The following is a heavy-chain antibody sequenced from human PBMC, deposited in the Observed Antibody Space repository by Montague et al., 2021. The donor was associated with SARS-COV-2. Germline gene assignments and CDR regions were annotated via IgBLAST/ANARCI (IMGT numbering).Heavy chain of an antibody. CDR1: GGSISNSIYY. CDR2: IDYSGXT. D-gene: IGHD6-19*01. V-gene: IGHV4-61*05. CDR3: ARHGCSSGRHRCGFDP. Sequence: SETLSLTCTVSGGSISNSIYYWSWIRQPPGKGLEWIGYIDYSGXTXYXXXXKXRVTISVDTSKNQFSLKLSSVTAADTATYYCARHGCSSGRHRCGFDPWGQGTLVTVSS. J-gene: IGHJ5*02.